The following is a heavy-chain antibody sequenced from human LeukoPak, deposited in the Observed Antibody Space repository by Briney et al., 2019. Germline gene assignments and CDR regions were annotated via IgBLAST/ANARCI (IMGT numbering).Heavy chain of an antibody. D-gene: IGHD4-17*01. CDR3: AKAYHYGDYYYFMDV. Sequence: GGSLRLSCAASRFTLSSYGMHWVRQAPGKGLEWVAFIRYDGSTKYYADSVRGRFTISRDDSTDTLNLQMHSLRAEDTAVYYCAKAYHYGDYYYFMDVWGKGTTVIISS. CDR2: IRYDGSTK. J-gene: IGHJ6*03. V-gene: IGHV3-30*02. CDR1: RFTLSSYG.